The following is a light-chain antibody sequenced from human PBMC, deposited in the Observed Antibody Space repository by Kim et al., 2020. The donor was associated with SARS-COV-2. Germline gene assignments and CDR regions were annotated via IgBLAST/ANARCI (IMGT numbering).Light chain of an antibody. J-gene: IGKJ1*01. Sequence: EDRVTITCRASQSINSWLAWYQQKPGKAPKLLIYAASSLESGVPSSFSGSESGTEFTLTISSLQPDDFATYYCQQYYTYPWTFGQGTKVDIK. CDR3: QQYYTYPWT. V-gene: IGKV1-5*01. CDR2: AAS. CDR1: QSINSW.